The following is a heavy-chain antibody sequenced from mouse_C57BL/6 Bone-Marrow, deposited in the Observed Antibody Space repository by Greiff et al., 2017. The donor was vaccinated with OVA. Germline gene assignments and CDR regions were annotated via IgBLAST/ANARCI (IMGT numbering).Heavy chain of an antibody. CDR3: AFYPYYARDY. Sequence: VQLQQSGPGLVKPSQSLSLTCSVTGYSITSGYYWNWIRQFPGNKLEWMGYISYDGSNNYNPSLKNRISITRDTSKNQFFLKLNSVTTEDTATYYCAFYPYYARDYWGQGTSVTVSS. CDR2: ISYDGSN. D-gene: IGHD2-1*01. V-gene: IGHV3-6*01. CDR1: GYSITSGYY. J-gene: IGHJ4*01.